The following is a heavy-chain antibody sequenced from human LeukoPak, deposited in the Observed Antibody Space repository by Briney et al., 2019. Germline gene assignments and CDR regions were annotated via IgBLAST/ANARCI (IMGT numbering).Heavy chain of an antibody. V-gene: IGHV3-73*01. J-gene: IGHJ6*03. CDR3: TGGYSSSWPYYYYYMDV. D-gene: IGHD6-13*01. Sequence: GGSLRLSCAASGFTFSGSAMHWVRQASGKGLEWVGRIRSKANSYATAYAASVKGRFTISRDDSKNTAYLQMNSLKTEDTAVYYCTGGYSSSWPYYYYYMDVWGKGTTVTVSS. CDR2: IRSKANSYAT. CDR1: GFTFSGSA.